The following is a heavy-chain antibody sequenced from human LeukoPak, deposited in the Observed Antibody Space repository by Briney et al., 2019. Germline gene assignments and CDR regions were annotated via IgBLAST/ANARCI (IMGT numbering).Heavy chain of an antibody. J-gene: IGHJ3*01. CDR2: ITQDGSEK. V-gene: IGHV3-7*01. CDR1: GFTFSNYW. CDR3: ARDWRQDNAFDL. Sequence: GGSLRLSCAASGFTFSNYWMHWVRQAPGKGLEWVAKITQDGSEKYYMDSVKGRFIISRDNGKNSLYLQMNSLRVEDTAVYYCARDWRQDNAFDLWGQGTMVTVSS. D-gene: IGHD2-15*01.